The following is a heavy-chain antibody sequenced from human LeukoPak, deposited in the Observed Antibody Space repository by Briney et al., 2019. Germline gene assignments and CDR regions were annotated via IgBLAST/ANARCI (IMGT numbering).Heavy chain of an antibody. V-gene: IGHV4-59*01. CDR3: ARENTMVRGAFDAFDI. CDR1: DSSISDSY. D-gene: IGHD3-10*01. CDR2: IYYSGNT. Sequence: ADTLTLTCTVSDSSISDSYGSWIQQPPEKVLEWIGYIYYSGNTNYNPSLKSRVTILVDTSNNHFSLRLNCVTAADTAVYYCARENTMVRGAFDAFDIWGQGTMVTVSS. J-gene: IGHJ3*02.